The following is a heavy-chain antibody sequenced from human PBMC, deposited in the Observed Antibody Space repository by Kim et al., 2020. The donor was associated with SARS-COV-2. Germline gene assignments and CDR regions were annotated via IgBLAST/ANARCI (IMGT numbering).Heavy chain of an antibody. CDR3: ARGSSGSRVGAFDI. J-gene: IGHJ3*02. V-gene: IGHV4-34*01. D-gene: IGHD1-26*01. Sequence: SETLSLTCAVYGGSFSGYYWSWIRQPPGKGLEWIGEINHSGSTNYNPSPKSRITISVDTSKNQFSMKLSSVTAADTAVYYCARGSSGSRVGAFDIWGQGTMVTVSS. CDR2: INHSGST. CDR1: GGSFSGYY.